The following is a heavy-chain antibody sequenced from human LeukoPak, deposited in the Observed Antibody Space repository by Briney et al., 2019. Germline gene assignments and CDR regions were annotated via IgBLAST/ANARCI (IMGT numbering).Heavy chain of an antibody. CDR1: GGSISSYY. CDR3: ARDIRGWYYFDY. V-gene: IGHV4-59*12. D-gene: IGHD6-19*01. Sequence: PSETLSLTCTVSGGSISSYYWSWIRHPPGKGLEWIGYIYYSGSTNYNPSLKSRVTISVDTSKNQFSLKLSSVTAADTAVYYCARDIRGWYYFDYWGQGTLVTVSS. J-gene: IGHJ4*02. CDR2: IYYSGST.